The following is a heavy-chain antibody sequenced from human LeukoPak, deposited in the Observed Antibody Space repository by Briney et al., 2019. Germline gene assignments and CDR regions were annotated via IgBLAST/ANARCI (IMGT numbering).Heavy chain of an antibody. D-gene: IGHD3-10*01. Sequence: GRSLRLSCEASGFTFSSYAMHWVRQAPGKGLEWVAVISYDGSNKYYADSVKGRFTISRDNSKNTLYLQMNSLRAEDTAVYYCARSQGYYGSGSYSEGNWFDPWGQGTLVTVSS. CDR2: ISYDGSNK. J-gene: IGHJ5*02. CDR3: ARSQGYYGSGSYSEGNWFDP. CDR1: GFTFSSYA. V-gene: IGHV3-30*04.